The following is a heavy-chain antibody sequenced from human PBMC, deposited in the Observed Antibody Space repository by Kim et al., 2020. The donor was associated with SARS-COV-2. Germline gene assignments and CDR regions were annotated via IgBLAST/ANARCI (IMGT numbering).Heavy chain of an antibody. CDR1: GFTLNTYW. Sequence: GGSLRLSCVASGFTLNTYWINWVRQAPGKGLVWVSRINNGGSSTHYADSVKGRFTMSRDNADNTVILQMHSLRAEDTAVYYCARGMFASGFDVWGQGTTVT. CDR2: INNGGSST. J-gene: IGHJ6*02. V-gene: IGHV3-74*01. CDR3: ARGMFASGFDV. D-gene: IGHD3-10*02.